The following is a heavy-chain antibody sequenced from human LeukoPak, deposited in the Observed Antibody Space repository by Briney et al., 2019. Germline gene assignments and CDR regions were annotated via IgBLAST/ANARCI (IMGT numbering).Heavy chain of an antibody. CDR1: GFTFSSYA. Sequence: GGSLRLSCAASGFTFSSYAMSWVRQAPGKGLEWVSAISGSGGSTYYADSVKGRFTISRDNSKNTLYLQMNSLRAEDTAVYYCAKDDYSGYDPTLFDYWGQGTLVTVSS. D-gene: IGHD5-12*01. CDR3: AKDDYSGYDPTLFDY. J-gene: IGHJ4*02. CDR2: ISGSGGST. V-gene: IGHV3-23*01.